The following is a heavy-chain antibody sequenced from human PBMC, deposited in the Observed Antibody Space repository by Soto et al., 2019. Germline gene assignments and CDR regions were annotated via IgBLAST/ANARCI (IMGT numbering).Heavy chain of an antibody. CDR2: INHSGST. D-gene: IGHD3-3*01. CDR3: ARRLRLYYDFWSGQTPPYYGMDV. V-gene: IGHV4-34*01. CDR1: GGSFSGYY. Sequence: LSLTCAVYGGSFSGYYWSWIRQPPGKGLEWIGEINHSGSTNYNPSLKSRVTISVDTSKNQFSLKLSSVTAADTAVYYCARRLRLYYDFWSGQTPPYYGMDVWGQGTTVTVS. J-gene: IGHJ6*02.